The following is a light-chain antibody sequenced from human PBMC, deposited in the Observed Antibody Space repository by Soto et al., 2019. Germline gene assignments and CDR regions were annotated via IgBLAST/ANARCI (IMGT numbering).Light chain of an antibody. J-gene: IGKJ5*01. CDR2: DAS. CDR1: QDISNY. CDR3: QQYDNLPIT. V-gene: IGKV1-33*01. Sequence: DIQMTQSPSSLSASVGDRVTITCQASQDISNYLNWYQQKPGKAPKLLIYDASNLETGVPSRFSGSGSGTDFTFTISSLQPEDIATYYCQQYDNLPITFGQGTLLEFK.